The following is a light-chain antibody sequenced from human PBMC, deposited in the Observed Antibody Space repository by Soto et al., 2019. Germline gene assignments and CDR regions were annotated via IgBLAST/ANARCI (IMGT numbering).Light chain of an antibody. CDR2: EVT. J-gene: IGLJ3*02. CDR1: SSDIGAYNY. Sequence: QSVLTQPASVSGSPGQSITISCTGSSSDIGAYNYVSWYQQHPGKAPKLIIYEVTNRPSGVSDRFSGSKSGNTASLTISGVQAEDEADYSCCSYTTDNTWVFGGGTKLTVL. V-gene: IGLV2-14*01. CDR3: CSYTTDNTWV.